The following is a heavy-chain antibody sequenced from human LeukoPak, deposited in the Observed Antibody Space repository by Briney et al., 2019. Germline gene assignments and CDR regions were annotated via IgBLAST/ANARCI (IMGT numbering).Heavy chain of an antibody. CDR1: GGSISSHY. D-gene: IGHD3-10*01. Sequence: PSETLSLTCTVSGGSISSHYWGWIRQPPGKGLEWIGYISYSGNTKYNPSLKSRVTMSIDTSKNQFSLRLSSVTAADTAVYYCARSYGSGSYCDSWGQGTLVTVSS. J-gene: IGHJ4*02. V-gene: IGHV4-59*11. CDR3: ARSYGSGSYCDS. CDR2: ISYSGNT.